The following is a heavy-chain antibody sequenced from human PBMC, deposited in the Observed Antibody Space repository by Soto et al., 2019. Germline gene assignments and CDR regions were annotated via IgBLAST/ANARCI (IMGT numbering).Heavy chain of an antibody. CDR1: GFTFSGYG. CDR3: ARSSGDSSWYAPDY. J-gene: IGHJ4*02. D-gene: IGHD6-13*01. CDR2: LANDGSYQ. Sequence: QVQLVESGGGVVQPGRSLRLSCAASGFTFSGYGMHWVRQAPGEGLQWVAVLANDGSYQYYADSLKGRFTISRDNSKNTLYLQMDSLRPEDTAVYYCARSSGDSSWYAPDYWGQGTLVTVSP. V-gene: IGHV3-30*03.